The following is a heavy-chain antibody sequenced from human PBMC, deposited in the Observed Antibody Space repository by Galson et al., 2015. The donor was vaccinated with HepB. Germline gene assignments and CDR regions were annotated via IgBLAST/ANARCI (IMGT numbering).Heavy chain of an antibody. CDR3: TTAIGVLLWFGEMAFDI. Sequence: SLRLSCAASGFTFSNAWMSWVRQAPGKGLEWVGRIKSKTDGGTTDYAAPVKGRSTISRDDSKNTLYLQMNSLKTEDTAVYYCTTAIGVLLWFGEMAFDIWGQGTMVTVSS. CDR2: IKSKTDGGTT. V-gene: IGHV3-15*01. D-gene: IGHD3-10*01. J-gene: IGHJ3*02. CDR1: GFTFSNAW.